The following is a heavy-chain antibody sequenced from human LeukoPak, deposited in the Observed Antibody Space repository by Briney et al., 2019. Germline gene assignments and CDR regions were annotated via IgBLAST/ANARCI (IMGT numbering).Heavy chain of an antibody. J-gene: IGHJ4*02. CDR3: AREGGNSTSWGYFDY. D-gene: IGHD6-13*01. CDR2: ISWDGNKK. V-gene: IGHV3-30*04. Sequence: GGSLRLSCGASGFTFRGYTMHWVRQAPGKGLQWVAVISWDGNKKFYADSVEGRFTISRDNSKNTLSLQMNSLRLEDTALYYCAREGGNSTSWGYFDYWGQGTLVTVSS. CDR1: GFTFRGYT.